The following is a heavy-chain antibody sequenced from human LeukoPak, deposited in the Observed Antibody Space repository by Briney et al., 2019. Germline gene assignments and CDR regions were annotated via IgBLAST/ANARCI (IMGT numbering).Heavy chain of an antibody. CDR1: GFTFSNAW. D-gene: IGHD2-21*01. CDR3: TTDIVVLDPGY. Sequence: GGSLRLSCAASGFTFSNAWMSWVRQAPGKGLEWVGRIKSKTDGGTTDYAAPVKGRFTISRDDSKNTRYLQMNSLKTEDTAVYYCTTDIVVLDPGYWGQGTLVTVSS. V-gene: IGHV3-15*01. J-gene: IGHJ4*02. CDR2: IKSKTDGGTT.